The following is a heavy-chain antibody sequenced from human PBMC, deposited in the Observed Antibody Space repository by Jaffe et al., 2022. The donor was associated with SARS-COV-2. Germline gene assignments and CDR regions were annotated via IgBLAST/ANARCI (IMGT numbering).Heavy chain of an antibody. CDR3: ARDRVEGTPRFGGRKWYFDL. V-gene: IGHV3-48*02. D-gene: IGHD3-10*01. CDR2: ISSSSSTI. Sequence: EVQLVESGGGLVQPGGSLRLSCAASGFTFSSYSMNWVRQAPGKGLEWVSYISSSSSTIYYADSVKGRFTISRDNAKNSLYLQMNSLRDEDTAVYYCARDRVEGTPRFGGRKWYFDLWGRGTLVTVSS. CDR1: GFTFSSYS. J-gene: IGHJ2*01.